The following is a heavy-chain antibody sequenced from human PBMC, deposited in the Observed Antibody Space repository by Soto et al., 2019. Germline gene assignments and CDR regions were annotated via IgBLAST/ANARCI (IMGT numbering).Heavy chain of an antibody. Sequence: SETLSLTCTVSGDSISGTSFYWGWIRQSSGKGLEWIASIYSSGSTFYSLSLKSRLSLSVDTSKNQFSLRLQSVTAADTAVYYCVRHRSSREIPFDNWGQGTLVTVSS. V-gene: IGHV4-39*01. CDR3: VRHRSSREIPFDN. D-gene: IGHD2-21*01. CDR2: IYSSGST. J-gene: IGHJ4*02. CDR1: GDSISGTSFY.